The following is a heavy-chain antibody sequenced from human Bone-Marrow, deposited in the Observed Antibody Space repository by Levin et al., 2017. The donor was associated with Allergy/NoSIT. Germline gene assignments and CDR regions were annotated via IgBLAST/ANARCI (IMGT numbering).Heavy chain of an antibody. J-gene: IGHJ5*02. Sequence: GGSLRLSCAASGFTFSSYAMSWVRQAPGKGLEWVSAISGSGGSTYYADSVKGRFTISRDNSKNTLYLQMNSLRAEDTAVYYCAKVHITIFGVVIFEWFDPWGQGTLVTVSS. CDR3: AKVHITIFGVVIFEWFDP. V-gene: IGHV3-23*01. D-gene: IGHD3-3*01. CDR1: GFTFSSYA. CDR2: ISGSGGST.